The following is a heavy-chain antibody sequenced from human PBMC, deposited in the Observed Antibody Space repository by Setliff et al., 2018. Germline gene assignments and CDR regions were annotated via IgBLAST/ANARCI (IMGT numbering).Heavy chain of an antibody. V-gene: IGHV3-30*04. Sequence: GGSLRLSCAASGFTFSRYAMHWVRQAPGKGLEWVAIISYDGSNKYYADSVKGRFTVSRDKAKNSLYLQMNSLRADDAAVYYCARSSAPIKRDYMDVWGKGTTVTVSS. CDR2: ISYDGSNK. D-gene: IGHD2-2*02. CDR1: GFTFSRYA. J-gene: IGHJ6*03. CDR3: ARSSAPIKRDYMDV.